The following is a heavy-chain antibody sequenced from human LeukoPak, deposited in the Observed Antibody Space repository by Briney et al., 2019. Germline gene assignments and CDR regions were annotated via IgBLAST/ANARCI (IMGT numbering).Heavy chain of an antibody. CDR3: AKNSRGYSPYFDY. CDR2: ISSSSSYI. J-gene: IGHJ4*02. D-gene: IGHD3-22*01. Sequence: GGSLRLSCAASGFTFSSYSMNWVRQAPGKGLEWVSSISSSSSYIYYAESVKGRFTISRDNAKNSLYLQMNSLRAEDTAVYYCAKNSRGYSPYFDYWGQGTLVTVSS. V-gene: IGHV3-21*04. CDR1: GFTFSSYS.